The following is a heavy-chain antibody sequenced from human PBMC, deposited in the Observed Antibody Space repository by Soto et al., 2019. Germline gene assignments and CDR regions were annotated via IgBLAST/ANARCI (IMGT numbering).Heavy chain of an antibody. J-gene: IGHJ6*02. CDR1: GFTFSSYG. V-gene: IGHV3-48*02. Sequence: XGSLRLSCTVSGFTFSSYGMNWVRQAPGKGLEWVSYISYSTSTIYYADSVEGRFTISRDNAKNPLYLQMNSLRDEDTAVYYCARDGPEVAASSGYWSVGGMDVWGQGTTVTVSS. D-gene: IGHD3-22*01. CDR2: ISYSTSTI. CDR3: ARDGPEVAASSGYWSVGGMDV.